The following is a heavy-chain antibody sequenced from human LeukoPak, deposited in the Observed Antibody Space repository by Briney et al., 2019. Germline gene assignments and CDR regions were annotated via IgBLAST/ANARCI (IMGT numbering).Heavy chain of an antibody. J-gene: IGHJ4*02. V-gene: IGHV3-69-1*01. CDR3: AKVAVVLNYFDY. Sequence: PGGSLRLSCAASGFTFSDYYMNWVRQAPGKGLEWVSSISSSSTIYYADSVKGRFTISRDNAKNSLYLQMNSLRAGDTAVYYCAKVAVVLNYFDYWGQGTLVTVSS. CDR2: ISSSSTI. CDR1: GFTFSDYY. D-gene: IGHD6-19*01.